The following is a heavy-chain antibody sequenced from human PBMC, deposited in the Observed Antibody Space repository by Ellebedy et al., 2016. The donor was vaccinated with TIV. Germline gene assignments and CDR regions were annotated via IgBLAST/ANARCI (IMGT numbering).Heavy chain of an antibody. J-gene: IGHJ1*01. CDR3: ARDQGTSWYEH. CDR1: GFTVSLNY. CDR2: IYSGGST. Sequence: PGGSLRLSCAASGFTVSLNYISWVRQAPGKGLEWVSVIYSGGSTYYADSVKGRFTISRDNSKNTVYLQMSRLRAEDTAVYFCARDQGTSWYEHWGQGTLVTVSS. D-gene: IGHD6-13*01. V-gene: IGHV3-53*01.